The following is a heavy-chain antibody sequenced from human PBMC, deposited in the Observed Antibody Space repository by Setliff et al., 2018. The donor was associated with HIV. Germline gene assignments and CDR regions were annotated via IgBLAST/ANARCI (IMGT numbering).Heavy chain of an antibody. CDR3: ARTDYGGNWHAFDI. CDR1: GYTFTTYA. J-gene: IGHJ3*02. Sequence: ASVKVSCKTSGYTFTTYAMHWVRQAPGQRLEWMGWSNAGNGDPKSSQEFQGRVTITRDTSANTAYMELSSLKSEDMAMYFCARTDYGGNWHAFDIWGQGTMVTVSS. D-gene: IGHD4-17*01. V-gene: IGHV1-3*02. CDR2: SNAGNGDP.